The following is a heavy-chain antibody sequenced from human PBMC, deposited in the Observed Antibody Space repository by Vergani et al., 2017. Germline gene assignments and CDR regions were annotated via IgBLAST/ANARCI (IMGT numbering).Heavy chain of an antibody. CDR2: INTNTGNP. V-gene: IGHV7-4-1*02. CDR3: ARDMVRGVGGRINYYYYYGMDV. CDR1: GYTFTSYA. D-gene: IGHD3-10*01. Sequence: QVQLVQSGSELKKPGASVKVSCKASGYTFTSYAMNWVRQAPGQGLEWMGWINTNTGNPTYARGFTGRFVFSLDTSVSTAYLQISSLKAEDTAVYYCARDMVRGVGGRINYYYYYGMDVWGQGTTVTVSS. J-gene: IGHJ6*02.